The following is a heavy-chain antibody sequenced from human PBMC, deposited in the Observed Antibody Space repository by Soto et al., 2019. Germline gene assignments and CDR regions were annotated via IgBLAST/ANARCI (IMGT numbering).Heavy chain of an antibody. D-gene: IGHD5-18*01. Sequence: QVQLVESGGGVVQPGRSLRLSCAASGFTFSSYGMHWVRQAPGKGLEWVAVISYDGSNKYYADSVKGRFTISRDNYKNTLYLQMNTLRAEDTAVYYCAKGIYHRAMAWYCYYYGMDVWGQGTTVTVSS. J-gene: IGHJ6*02. CDR2: ISYDGSNK. V-gene: IGHV3-30*18. CDR3: AKGIYHRAMAWYCYYYGMDV. CDR1: GFTFSSYG.